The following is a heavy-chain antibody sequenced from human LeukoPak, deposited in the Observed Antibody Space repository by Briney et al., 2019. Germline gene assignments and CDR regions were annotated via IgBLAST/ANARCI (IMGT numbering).Heavy chain of an antibody. V-gene: IGHV3-33*01. CDR3: ARDANYYDSSGYYSAETDY. Sequence: GGSLRLSCAASGFSFSSHGMHWVRQAPGKGLDWVAVIWYDGSKTSYADSVKGRFTISRDNAKNSLYLQMNSLRAEDTAVYYCARDANYYDSSGYYSAETDYWGQGTLVTVSS. CDR2: IWYDGSKT. D-gene: IGHD3-22*01. J-gene: IGHJ4*02. CDR1: GFSFSSHG.